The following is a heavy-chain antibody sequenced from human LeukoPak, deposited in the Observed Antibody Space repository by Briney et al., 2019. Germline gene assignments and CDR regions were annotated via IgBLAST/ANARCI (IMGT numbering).Heavy chain of an antibody. CDR2: IKQDGSEK. J-gene: IGHJ3*02. CDR1: GFTFSSYA. Sequence: GGSLRLSCAASGFTFSSYAMSWVRQAPGKGLEWVANIKQDGSEKYYVDSVKGRFTISRDNAKNSLYLQMNSLRAEDTAVYYCARRDDDAFDIWGQGTMVTVSS. CDR3: ARRDDDAFDI. V-gene: IGHV3-7*01.